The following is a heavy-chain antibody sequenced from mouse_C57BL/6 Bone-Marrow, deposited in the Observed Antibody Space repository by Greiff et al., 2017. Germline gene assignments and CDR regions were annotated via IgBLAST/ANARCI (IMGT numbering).Heavy chain of an antibody. CDR2: IYPGNSDT. CDR1: GYTFTSYW. Sequence: VQLQQSGTVLARPGASVKMSCKTSGYTFTSYWMHWVKQRPGQGLEWIGAIYPGNSDTSYNQKFKGKAKLTAVTSASTAYMGLSSLTNEDSAVYYCNYDDGYCDVGGTGTTVTVSS. D-gene: IGHD2-4*01. J-gene: IGHJ1*03. V-gene: IGHV1-5*01. CDR3: NYDDGYCDV.